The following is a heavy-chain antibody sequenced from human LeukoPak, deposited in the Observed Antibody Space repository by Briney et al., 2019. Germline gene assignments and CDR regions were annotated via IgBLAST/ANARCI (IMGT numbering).Heavy chain of an antibody. CDR1: GGSISSGGYY. CDR2: IYYSGST. CDR3: ARVSIAVAEDY. J-gene: IGHJ4*02. Sequence: SETLSLTCTVSGGSISSGGYYWSWIRQHPGKGLEWIGYIYYSGSTYYNPSLKSRVTISVDTSKNQFSLELSSVTAADTAVYYCARVSIAVAEDYWGQGTLVTVSS. V-gene: IGHV4-31*03. D-gene: IGHD6-19*01.